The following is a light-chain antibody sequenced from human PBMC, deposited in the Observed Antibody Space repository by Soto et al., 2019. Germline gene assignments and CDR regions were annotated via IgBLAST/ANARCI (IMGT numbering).Light chain of an antibody. V-gene: IGKV1-5*01. J-gene: IGKJ2*01. CDR1: QSISSW. CDR2: DAS. CDR3: QQYNSYSSFT. Sequence: DIQMTQSPSTLSASVGDRVTITCRASQSISSWLAWYQQKPGKAPKVLIYDASSLESGVPSRFSGSGSGTEFTLTISSLQPDDFATYYCQQYNSYSSFTFGQGTQL.